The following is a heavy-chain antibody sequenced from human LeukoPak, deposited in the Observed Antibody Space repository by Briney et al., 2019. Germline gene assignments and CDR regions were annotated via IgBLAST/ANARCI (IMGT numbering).Heavy chain of an antibody. V-gene: IGHV4-4*07. J-gene: IGHJ6*03. D-gene: IGHD3-10*01. CDR2: IYTSGST. CDR3: ARVEIYVGSGSYYYYYMDV. CDR1: GGSISSYY. Sequence: SETLSLTCTVSGGSISSYYWSWIRQPAGKGLEWIGRIYTSGSTNYNPSLKSRVTMSVDTSKNQFSLKLSSVTAADTAVYYCARVEIYVGSGSYYYYYMDVWGKGTTVTISS.